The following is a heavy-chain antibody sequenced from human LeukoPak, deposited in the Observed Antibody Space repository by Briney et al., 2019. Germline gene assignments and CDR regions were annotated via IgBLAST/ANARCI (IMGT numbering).Heavy chain of an antibody. D-gene: IGHD2-2*01. V-gene: IGHV3-11*06. CDR1: GFTFSDYY. CDR2: ISSSSSYI. J-gene: IGHJ6*03. CDR3: ARAAKYQHYMDV. Sequence: GGSLRLSCAASGFTFSDYYMSWIRQAPGKGLEWVSSISSSSSYIYYADSVKGRFTISRDNAKNSLYLQMNSLRAEDTAVYYCARAAKYQHYMDVWGKGTTVTISS.